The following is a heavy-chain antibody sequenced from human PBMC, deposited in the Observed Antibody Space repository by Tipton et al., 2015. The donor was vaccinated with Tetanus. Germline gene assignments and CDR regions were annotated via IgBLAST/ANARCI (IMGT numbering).Heavy chain of an antibody. CDR2: ISAYNGNT. CDR1: GYTFTSYG. J-gene: IGHJ6*02. V-gene: IGHV1-18*01. Sequence: QSGAEVKKPGASVKVSCKASGYTFTSYGISWVRQAPGQGLEWMGWISAYNGNTNYAQKLQGRVTMTTDTSTSTAYMELRSLRSDDTAVYYCARTLRSYYYYYYGMDVWGQGTTVTVSS. D-gene: IGHD1-26*01. CDR3: ARTLRSYYYYYYGMDV.